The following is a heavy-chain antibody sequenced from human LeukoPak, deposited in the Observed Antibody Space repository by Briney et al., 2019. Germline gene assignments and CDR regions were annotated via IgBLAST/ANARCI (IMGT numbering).Heavy chain of an antibody. D-gene: IGHD3-22*01. V-gene: IGHV3-30*04. CDR2: ISYDGSNK. Sequence: GRSLRLSCAASGFTFSSYAMHWVRQAPGKGLEWVAVISYDGSNKYYADSVKGRFTISRDNSKNTLYLQMNSLRAEDTAVYYCARALPHYYDSSGYYWDFDYWGQGTLVTVSS. CDR3: ARALPHYYDSSGYYWDFDY. J-gene: IGHJ4*02. CDR1: GFTFSSYA.